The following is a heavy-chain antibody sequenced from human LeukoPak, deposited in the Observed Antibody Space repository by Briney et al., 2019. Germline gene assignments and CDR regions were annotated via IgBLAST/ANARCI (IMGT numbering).Heavy chain of an antibody. CDR2: ISSSDNTI. CDR1: GFTFSDYY. CDR3: AVFSTSSAGVLGAFDV. V-gene: IGHV3-11*04. J-gene: IGHJ3*01. D-gene: IGHD2-2*01. Sequence: GGSLRLSCAASGFTFSDYYMSWIRQAPGKGLEWVSSISSSDNTISYADSVKGRFTFSRDNAKNSLHLQMNSLRAEDTAVFYCAVFSTSSAGVLGAFDVWGQGTMVTVSS.